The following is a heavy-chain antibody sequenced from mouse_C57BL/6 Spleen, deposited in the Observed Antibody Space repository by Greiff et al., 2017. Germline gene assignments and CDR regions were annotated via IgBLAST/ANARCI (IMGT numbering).Heavy chain of an antibody. CDR2: IHPNSGST. J-gene: IGHJ2*01. CDR1: GYTFTSYW. V-gene: IGHV1-64*01. CDR3: ARSRRQHPKDY. D-gene: IGHD3-2*01. Sequence: QVQLQQSGAELVKPGASVKLSCKASGYTFTSYWMHWVKQRPGQGLEWIGMIHPNSGSTNYNEKFKSKATLTVDKSSSTAYMQLSSLTSEDSAVYYCARSRRQHPKDYWGQGTTLTVSS.